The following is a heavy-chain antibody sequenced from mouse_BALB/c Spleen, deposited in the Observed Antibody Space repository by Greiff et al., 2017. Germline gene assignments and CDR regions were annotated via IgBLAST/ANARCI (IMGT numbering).Heavy chain of an antibody. D-gene: IGHD1-1*01. Sequence: EVQVVESGGDLVKPGGSLKLSCAASGFTFSSYGMSWVRQTPDKRLEWVATISSGGSYTYYPDSEKGRFTISRDNAKNTLYLQMSSLKSEDTAMYYCASPTYGSSFYYAMDYWGQGTSVTVS. J-gene: IGHJ4*01. V-gene: IGHV5-6*01. CDR1: GFTFSSYG. CDR2: ISSGGSYT. CDR3: ASPTYGSSFYYAMDY.